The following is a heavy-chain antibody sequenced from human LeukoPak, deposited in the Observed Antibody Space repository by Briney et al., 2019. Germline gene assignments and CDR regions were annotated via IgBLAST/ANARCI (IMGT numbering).Heavy chain of an antibody. CDR1: GFTFSNAW. V-gene: IGHV3-15*01. Sequence: GGSLRLSCAASGFTFSNAWMSWVRQAPGKGLEWVGRIKGRIDGGTIDYAAPVKGRFTISRDASKNTLYLQMNSLKTEDTAVYYCTTADRDDIWGQGTMVTVSS. CDR3: TTADRDDI. CDR2: IKGRIDGGTI. J-gene: IGHJ3*02.